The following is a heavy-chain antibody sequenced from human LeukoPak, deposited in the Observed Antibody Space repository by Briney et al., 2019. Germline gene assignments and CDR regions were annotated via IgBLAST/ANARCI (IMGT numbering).Heavy chain of an antibody. CDR1: GGTFSSYA. Sequence: SVKVSCKASGGTFSSYAISWVRQAPGQGLEWMGGIIPIFGTANYAQKFQGRVTITADESTSTAYMELSSLRPEDTAVYYCARYSGYAPEWTYYFDYWGQGTLVTVSS. CDR2: IIPIFGTA. V-gene: IGHV1-69*13. CDR3: ARYSGYAPEWTYYFDY. J-gene: IGHJ4*02. D-gene: IGHD5-12*01.